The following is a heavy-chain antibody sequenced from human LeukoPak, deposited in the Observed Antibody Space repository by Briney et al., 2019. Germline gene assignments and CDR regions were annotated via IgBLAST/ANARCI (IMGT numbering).Heavy chain of an antibody. Sequence: GRSLRLSCAASGFTFSSYGMHWVRQAPGKGLEWVAVIWYDGSNKYYADSVKGRFTISRDNSKNTLYLQMNSLRAEDTAVYYCARHRDTAMAEGAFDIWGQGTMVTVSS. CDR1: GFTFSSYG. CDR3: ARHRDTAMAEGAFDI. V-gene: IGHV3-33*01. D-gene: IGHD5-18*01. J-gene: IGHJ3*02. CDR2: IWYDGSNK.